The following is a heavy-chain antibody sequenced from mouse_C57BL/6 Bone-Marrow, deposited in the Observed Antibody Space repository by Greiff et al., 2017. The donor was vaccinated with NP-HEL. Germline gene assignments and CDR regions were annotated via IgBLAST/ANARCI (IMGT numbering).Heavy chain of an antibody. D-gene: IGHD1-1*01. CDR3: TRDYYGSSDGYFDV. CDR1: GFTFSSYA. V-gene: IGHV5-9-1*02. CDR2: ISSGGDYI. J-gene: IGHJ1*03. Sequence: DVQLVESGEGLVKPGGSLKLSCAASGFTFSSYAMSWVRQTPEKRLEWVAYISSGGDYIYYADTVKGRFTISRDNARNTLYLQMSSLKSEDTAMYYCTRDYYGSSDGYFDVWGTGTTVTVSS.